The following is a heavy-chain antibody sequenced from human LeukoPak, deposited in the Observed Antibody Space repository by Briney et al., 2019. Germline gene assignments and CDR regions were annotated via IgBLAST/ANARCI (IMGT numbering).Heavy chain of an antibody. J-gene: IGHJ6*03. V-gene: IGHV3-30*04. CDR2: ISYDGSNE. Sequence: GGSLRLSCAASGFTFSSYVMHWVRQAPGKGLEWVAIISYDGSNEYYADSVKGRFTISRDNAKNSLYLQMNSLRAEDTAVYYCATIDPPYYYMDVWGKGTTVTVSS. CDR1: GFTFSSYV. CDR3: ATIDPPYYYMDV.